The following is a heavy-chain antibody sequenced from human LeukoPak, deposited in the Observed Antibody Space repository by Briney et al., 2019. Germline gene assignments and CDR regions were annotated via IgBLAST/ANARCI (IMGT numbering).Heavy chain of an antibody. CDR3: ARASSIGAAGLFDS. J-gene: IGHJ4*02. CDR2: IYSGGST. D-gene: IGHD6-13*01. Sequence: GGSLRLSCAASGFTVSSNYTSWVRQAPGKGLEWVSVIYSGGSTYYADSVKGRFTISRDNSKNTLYLQMNSLRAEDTAVYYCARASSIGAAGLFDSWGQGTLVTVSS. V-gene: IGHV3-66*01. CDR1: GFTVSSNY.